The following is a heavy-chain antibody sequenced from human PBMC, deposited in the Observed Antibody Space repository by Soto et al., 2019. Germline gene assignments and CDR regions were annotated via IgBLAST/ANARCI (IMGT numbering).Heavy chain of an antibody. J-gene: IGHJ4*02. V-gene: IGHV3-7*01. CDR2: IKQDGSAK. Sequence: SGGSLRLSCAASGFTFSDLWMTWVRQAPGKGLQWVANIKQDGSAKNYVDSVKGRFTISRDNAKSSLYLQLNSLRVEDTAVYYCTRNQVKADYWGQGTLVTVSS. CDR3: TRNQVKADY. CDR1: GFTFSDLW. D-gene: IGHD3-22*01.